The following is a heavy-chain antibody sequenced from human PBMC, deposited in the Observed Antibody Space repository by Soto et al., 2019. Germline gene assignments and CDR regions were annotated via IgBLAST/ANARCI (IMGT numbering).Heavy chain of an antibody. CDR1: GITFRNYA. J-gene: IGHJ4*02. V-gene: IGHV3-23*01. Sequence: GGSLRLSCAASGITFRNYAMSWVRQAPGKGLEWVSSISGSGGSTYYADSVRGRFTISRDNSKNTLYLQMNSLRAEDTAVYYCAKDPEWELPKYYFDYWGQGTLVTVSS. CDR2: ISGSGGST. D-gene: IGHD1-26*01. CDR3: AKDPEWELPKYYFDY.